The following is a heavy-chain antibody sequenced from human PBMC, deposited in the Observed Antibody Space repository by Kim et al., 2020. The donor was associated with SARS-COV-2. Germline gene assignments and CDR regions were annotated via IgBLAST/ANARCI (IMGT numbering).Heavy chain of an antibody. CDR3: ARVSSSGWYTEYFQH. D-gene: IGHD6-19*01. V-gene: IGHV4-59*01. CDR1: GGSISGYY. Sequence: SETLSLTCTVSGGSISGYYWSWIRQPPGKGLEWIGHIYNSGNTKYNPSLKSRVTISVDTSKNQFSLKLSSVTAADTAVYFCARVSSSGWYTEYFQHWGQG. J-gene: IGHJ1*01. CDR2: IYNSGNT.